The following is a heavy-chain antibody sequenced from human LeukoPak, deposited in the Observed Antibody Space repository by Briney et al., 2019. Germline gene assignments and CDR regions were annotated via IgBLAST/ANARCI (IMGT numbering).Heavy chain of an antibody. J-gene: IGHJ3*02. CDR2: IYPGDSAT. CDR3: ARPRAPGYYYDGSSYDGDAFDI. Sequence: GASLKISCKGSGYSFTSYWIGWVRQLPGKGLEWMGIIYPGDSATRYNPSFQGQVTISANKSISTAYLQWSSLKALDTEMYYGARPRAPGYYYDGSSYDGDAFDIWGQGTMVTVSS. CDR1: GYSFTSYW. V-gene: IGHV5-51*01. D-gene: IGHD3-22*01.